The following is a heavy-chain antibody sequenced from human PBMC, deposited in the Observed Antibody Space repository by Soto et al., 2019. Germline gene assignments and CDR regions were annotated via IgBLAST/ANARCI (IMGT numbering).Heavy chain of an antibody. Sequence: QVQLKESGPGLVKPSQTLSLTCTVSDASIISGGYYLSWIRHHPGKGLEWLGNNSYSGRTYHNPSLTSRVTISVDTSKNQFSLELTSVTAAATAVYFCASSLYSGRYFDSWGQATLVTVSS. CDR1: DASIISGGYY. V-gene: IGHV4-31*03. D-gene: IGHD1-26*01. CDR2: NSYSGRT. J-gene: IGHJ4*02. CDR3: ASSLYSGRYFDS.